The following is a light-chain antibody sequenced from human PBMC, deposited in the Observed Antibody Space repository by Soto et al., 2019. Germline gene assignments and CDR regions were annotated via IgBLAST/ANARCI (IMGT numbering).Light chain of an antibody. V-gene: IGLV1-40*01. CDR3: QSYDNSLSGHVV. Sequence: QSVLTRPPSVSGAAGQRVTISCTGRSSNIGALYDVNWYQQLPGTAPKLLIYDNNNRPSGVPDRFSGSKSGTSASLAITGLQAEDEADYYCQSYDNSLSGHVVFGGGTKVTVL. CDR2: DNN. J-gene: IGLJ2*01. CDR1: SSNIGALYD.